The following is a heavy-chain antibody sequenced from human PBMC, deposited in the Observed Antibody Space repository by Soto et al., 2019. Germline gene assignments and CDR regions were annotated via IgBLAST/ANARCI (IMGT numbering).Heavy chain of an antibody. CDR1: GGSISSYY. V-gene: IGHV4-4*07. J-gene: IGHJ4*02. D-gene: IGHD3-22*01. CDR2: IYTSGST. CDR3: ARDRYDSSGYYHLGFDY. Sequence: PSETLSLTCTVSGGSISSYYWSWIRQPAGKGLEWIGRIYTSGSTNYNPSLKSRVTMSVDTSKNQFSLKLSSVTAADTAVYYCARDRYDSSGYYHLGFDYWGQGTMVTVS.